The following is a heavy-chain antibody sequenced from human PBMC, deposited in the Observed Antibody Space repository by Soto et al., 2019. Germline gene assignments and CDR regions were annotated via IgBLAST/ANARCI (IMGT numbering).Heavy chain of an antibody. Sequence: SETLSLPCAVYGGSFSGYYWSWIRQPPGKGLGWIGEINHSGSTNYNPSLKSRVTISVDTSKNQFSLKLSSVTAADTAVYYCARAGYSYGFCGMDVWGQGTTVTVSS. CDR2: INHSGST. CDR3: ARAGYSYGFCGMDV. V-gene: IGHV4-34*01. J-gene: IGHJ6*02. CDR1: GGSFSGYY. D-gene: IGHD5-18*01.